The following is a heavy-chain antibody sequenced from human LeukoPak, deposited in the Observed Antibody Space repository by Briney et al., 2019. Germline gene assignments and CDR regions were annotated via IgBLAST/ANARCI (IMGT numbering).Heavy chain of an antibody. V-gene: IGHV4-31*03. CDR1: GGSISSGGYY. Sequence: PSETLSLTCTVSGGSISSGGYYCSWIRQHPGKGLEWIGYIYYSGSTYYNPSLKSRVTISVDTSKNQFSLKLSSVTAADTAVYYCARLVAYCSSTSCSFDYWGQGTLVTVSS. D-gene: IGHD2-2*01. CDR3: ARLVAYCSSTSCSFDY. J-gene: IGHJ4*02. CDR2: IYYSGST.